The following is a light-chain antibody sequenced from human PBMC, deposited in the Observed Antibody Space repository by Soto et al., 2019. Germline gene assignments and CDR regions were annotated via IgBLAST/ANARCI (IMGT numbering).Light chain of an antibody. V-gene: IGLV2-14*01. J-gene: IGLJ1*01. CDR2: EVS. CDR3: SSYTSSSTLV. Sequence: QSVLTQPASVSGSPGRSITISCTGTSSDVGGYNYVSWYQQHPGKAPKLMIYEVSNRPSGVSNRFSGPKSGNTASLTISGLQAEDEADYYCSSYTSSSTLVFGTGTKVTVL. CDR1: SSDVGGYNY.